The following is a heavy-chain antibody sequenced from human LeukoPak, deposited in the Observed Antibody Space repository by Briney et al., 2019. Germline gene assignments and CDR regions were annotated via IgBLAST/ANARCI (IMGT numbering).Heavy chain of an antibody. CDR2: IGLGGSNI. J-gene: IGHJ4*02. V-gene: IGHV3-11*04. CDR3: ARDHVVPGLVFDH. D-gene: IGHD3-10*01. Sequence: PGGSLRLSCASSGFTFSDHHMSWIRQAPEKGLEWVSDIGLGGSNIDYADSVKGRFTISRDDARNSLYLQMNSLRAEDTAIYYCARDHVVPGLVFDHWGQGTLVSVSS. CDR1: GFTFSDHH.